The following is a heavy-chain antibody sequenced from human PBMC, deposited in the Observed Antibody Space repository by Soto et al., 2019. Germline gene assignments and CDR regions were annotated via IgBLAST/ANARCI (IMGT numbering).Heavy chain of an antibody. CDR2: AKGKDDGGTT. J-gene: IGHJ4*02. CDR3: ATLDVVVGVAASIDY. CDR1: GFTFSIAW. D-gene: IGHD2-15*01. Sequence: EVQLVESGGGFVNPGGSIRLSCAASGFTFSIAWMTWVRQAPGKALEWVGRAKGKDDGGTTDYAAPVKDRFIISRDDSKSTLYLQMNSLIIEDTAVYYCATLDVVVGVAASIDYWGQGTLVTVSS. V-gene: IGHV3-15*01.